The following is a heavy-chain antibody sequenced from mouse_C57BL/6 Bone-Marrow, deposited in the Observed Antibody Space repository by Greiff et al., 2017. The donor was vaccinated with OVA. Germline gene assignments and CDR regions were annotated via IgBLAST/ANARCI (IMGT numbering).Heavy chain of an antibody. Sequence: EVKLMESGGGLVQPGGSMKLSCVASGFTFSNYWMNWVRQSPEKGLEWVAQIRLKSDNYATHYAESVKGRFTISRDDSNSSVYLQMNNLRAEDTGIDYCTGPYYYGSSYVEVAYWGQGTLVTVSA. J-gene: IGHJ3*01. CDR3: TGPYYYGSSYVEVAY. CDR2: IRLKSDNYAT. D-gene: IGHD1-1*01. CDR1: GFTFSNYW. V-gene: IGHV6-3*01.